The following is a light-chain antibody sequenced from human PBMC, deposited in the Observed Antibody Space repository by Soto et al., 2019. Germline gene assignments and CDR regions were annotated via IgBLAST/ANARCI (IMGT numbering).Light chain of an antibody. CDR3: QHYNSYSEA. CDR1: QSVSNY. J-gene: IGKJ1*01. V-gene: IGKV3D-15*01. CDR2: GAS. Sequence: EIVMTQSPATLSVSPGEGATLSCRASQSVSNYLAWYQQKPGQAPRLLMYGASVRATGIPDRFSGSGSGTEFTLTISSLQPDDFATYYCQHYNSYSEAFGQGTKVDIK.